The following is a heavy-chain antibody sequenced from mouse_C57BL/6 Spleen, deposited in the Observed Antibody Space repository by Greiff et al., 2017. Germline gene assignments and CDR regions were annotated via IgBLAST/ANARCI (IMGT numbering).Heavy chain of an antibody. CDR1: GFTFSSYG. J-gene: IGHJ3*01. D-gene: IGHD2-4*01. V-gene: IGHV5-6*01. CDR2: ISSGGSYT. Sequence: EVKLVESGGDLVKPGGSLKLSCAASGFTFSSYGMSWVRQTPDKRLEWVATISSGGSYTYYPDSVKGRFTISRDNAKNTLYLQMRSLKSEDTAMYYCARPHYDYGKVAYWGQGTLVTGSA. CDR3: ARPHYDYGKVAY.